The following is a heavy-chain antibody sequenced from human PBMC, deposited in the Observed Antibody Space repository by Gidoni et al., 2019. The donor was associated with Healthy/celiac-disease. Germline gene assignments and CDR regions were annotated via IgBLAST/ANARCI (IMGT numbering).Heavy chain of an antibody. CDR2: ISGSGGST. CDR3: AATIAAAGFDWYFDL. V-gene: IGHV3-23*01. D-gene: IGHD6-13*01. Sequence: EVQLLESGGGLVQPGGSLRLSCAASGFTFSSYAMSWFRQAPGKGLEWVSAISGSGGSTYYADSVKGRFTISRDNSKNTLYLQMNSLRAEDTAVYYCAATIAAAGFDWYFDLWGRGTLVTVSS. J-gene: IGHJ2*01. CDR1: GFTFSSYA.